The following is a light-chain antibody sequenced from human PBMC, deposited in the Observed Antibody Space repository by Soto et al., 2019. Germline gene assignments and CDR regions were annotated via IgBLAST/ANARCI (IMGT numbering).Light chain of an antibody. V-gene: IGKV3-15*01. CDR3: QQYHEWPLT. CDR2: SAS. CDR1: QSIKNN. J-gene: IGKJ4*01. Sequence: EIVMTQSAATLSVSPGERATVPCRASQSIKNNLAWYQQKPGQAPRLLIYSASTRATGIPARFSGSGYGTEFTLTISSLQSEDFAVYYCQQYHEWPLTFGGGTKVDIK.